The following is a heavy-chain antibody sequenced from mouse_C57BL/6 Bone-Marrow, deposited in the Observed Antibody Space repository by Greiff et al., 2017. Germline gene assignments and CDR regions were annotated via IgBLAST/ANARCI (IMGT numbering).Heavy chain of an antibody. CDR1: GYTFTSYW. V-gene: IGHV1-55*01. Sequence: QVQLKQPGAELVKPGASVKMSCKASGYTFTSYWITWVKQRPGPGLEWIGDIYPGSGSTNYNEKFKSKATLTVDTSSSTAYIQLSSLTSEDSAVYYCARNDGYLAWFAYWGQGTLVTVSA. CDR3: ARNDGYLAWFAY. J-gene: IGHJ3*01. CDR2: IYPGSGST. D-gene: IGHD2-3*01.